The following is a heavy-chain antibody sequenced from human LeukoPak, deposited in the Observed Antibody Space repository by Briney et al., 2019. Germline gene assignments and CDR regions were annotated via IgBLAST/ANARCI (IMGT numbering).Heavy chain of an antibody. J-gene: IGHJ4*02. D-gene: IGHD2/OR15-2a*01. CDR2: INPNTGGT. CDR1: GYTFTGYY. CDR3: ARVPAGSIAAFDY. Sequence: ASVKVSCKAAGYTFTGYYMHWVRQAPGQGLEWMGWINPNTGGTNYAQNFQGRVTMTRETSIGTAYMELSRLISDDTAVYYCARVPAGSIAAFDYWGQGSLVTVSS. V-gene: IGHV1-2*02.